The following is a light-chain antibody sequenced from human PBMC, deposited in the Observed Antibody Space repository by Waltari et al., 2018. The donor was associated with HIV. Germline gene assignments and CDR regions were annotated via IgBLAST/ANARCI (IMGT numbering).Light chain of an antibody. CDR3: QQYNGWPFT. CDR1: QSVITN. V-gene: IGKV3-15*01. J-gene: IGKJ3*01. CDR2: GAT. Sequence: EIVMTQSPATLSVSPGERVTLSCRASQSVITNRAWYQQRPGQTPRLLILGATTRAMGIPAMFIGSGSGADFTLTINSLQSEDFAVYYCQQYNGWPFTFGPGTKVDF.